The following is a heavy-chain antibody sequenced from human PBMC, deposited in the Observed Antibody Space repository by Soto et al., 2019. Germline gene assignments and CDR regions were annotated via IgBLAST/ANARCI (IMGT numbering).Heavy chain of an antibody. J-gene: IGHJ6*02. CDR2: ISYDGSNK. CDR3: ARESVVAATPGDYGMDV. V-gene: IGHV3-30-3*01. Sequence: QVQLVESGGGVVQPGRSLRLSCAASGFTFSSYAMHWVRQAPGKGLEWVAVISYDGSNKYYADSVKGRFTISRDNSKNTLYRQMNSLRAEDTAVYYCARESVVAATPGDYGMDVWGQGTTVTVSS. CDR1: GFTFSSYA. D-gene: IGHD2-15*01.